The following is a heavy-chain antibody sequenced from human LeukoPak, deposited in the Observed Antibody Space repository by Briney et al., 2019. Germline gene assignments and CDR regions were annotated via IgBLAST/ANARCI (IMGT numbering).Heavy chain of an antibody. D-gene: IGHD3-22*01. CDR2: INPSGGST. CDR1: GYTFTGYY. Sequence: ASVKVSCKASGYTFTGYYMHWVRQAPGQGLEWMGIINPSGGSTSYAQKLQGRVTMTRDMSTSTVYMELSSLRSEDTAVYYCARGGNEVVADAEYFQHWGQGTLVTVSS. J-gene: IGHJ1*01. V-gene: IGHV1-46*04. CDR3: ARGGNEVVADAEYFQH.